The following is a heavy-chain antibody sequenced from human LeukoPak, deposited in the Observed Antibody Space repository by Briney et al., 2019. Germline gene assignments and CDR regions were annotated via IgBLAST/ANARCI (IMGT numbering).Heavy chain of an antibody. Sequence: PSETLSLTCTVSGGSISSDYWSWIRQPPGKGLEWIGYIYYSGSTNYNPSLKSRVTISVDTSKNQFSLKLSSVTAADTAVYYCARDHYYYGSGSYPRWFDPWGQGTLVTVSS. CDR3: ARDHYYYGSGSYPRWFDP. CDR2: IYYSGST. CDR1: GGSISSDY. D-gene: IGHD3-10*01. V-gene: IGHV4-59*01. J-gene: IGHJ5*02.